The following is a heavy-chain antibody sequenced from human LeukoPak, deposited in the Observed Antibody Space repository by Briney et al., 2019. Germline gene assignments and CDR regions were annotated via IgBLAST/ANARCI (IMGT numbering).Heavy chain of an antibody. D-gene: IGHD3-10*01. J-gene: IGHJ4*02. CDR1: GGSISSSSYY. Sequence: SETPSLTCTVSGGSISSSSYYWGWIRQPPGKGLEWIGSIYYSGSTYYNPSLKSRVTISVDTSKNQFSLKLSSVTAADTAVYYCARRGKVRFGELSKYPFDYWGQGTLVTVSS. V-gene: IGHV4-39*07. CDR3: ARRGKVRFGELSKYPFDY. CDR2: IYYSGST.